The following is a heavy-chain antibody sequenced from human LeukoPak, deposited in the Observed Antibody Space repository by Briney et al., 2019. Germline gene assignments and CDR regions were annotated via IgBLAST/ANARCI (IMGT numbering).Heavy chain of an antibody. CDR1: GFTFDDYG. Sequence: GGSLRLSCAASGFTFDDYGMSWVRQAPGKGLEWGTGIIGDVACTGFADSVTGRFIISRDNAKNSMYLGMSSLRGEDTALYYCAREYGDYSSYFDLWGRGTLVTVSS. D-gene: IGHD4-17*01. CDR3: AREYGDYSSYFDL. J-gene: IGHJ2*01. CDR2: IIGDVACT. V-gene: IGHV3-20*04.